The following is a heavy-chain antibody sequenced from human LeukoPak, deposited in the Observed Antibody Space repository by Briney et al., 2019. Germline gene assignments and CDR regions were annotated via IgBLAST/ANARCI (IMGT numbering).Heavy chain of an antibody. CDR3: AKDKGLAAAEMGGYAY. D-gene: IGHD6-13*01. J-gene: IGHJ4*02. CDR1: GFTLRNYD. Sequence: GGSLRLSCAASGFTLRNYDINWVRQAPGKGLEWVSVIRGSSGSTYYADSVKGRFTISRDNSKNTLYLQMNSLRAEDTAVYYCAKDKGLAAAEMGGYAYWGQGTLVTVSS. CDR2: IRGSSGST. V-gene: IGHV3-23*01.